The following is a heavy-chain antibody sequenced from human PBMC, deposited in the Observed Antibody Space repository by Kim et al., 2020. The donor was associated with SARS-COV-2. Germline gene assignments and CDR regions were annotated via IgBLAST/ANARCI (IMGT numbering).Heavy chain of an antibody. J-gene: IGHJ3*02. CDR3: ARDGLDKAQWELLLDI. D-gene: IGHD1-26*01. V-gene: IGHV4-59*01. CDR2: IYYSGST. Sequence: SETLSLTCTVSGGSISSYYWSWIRQPPGKGLEWIGYIYYSGSTNYNPSLKSRVTISVDTSKNQFSLKLSSVTAADTAVYYCARDGLDKAQWELLLDIWGQGTMVTVSS. CDR1: GGSISSYY.